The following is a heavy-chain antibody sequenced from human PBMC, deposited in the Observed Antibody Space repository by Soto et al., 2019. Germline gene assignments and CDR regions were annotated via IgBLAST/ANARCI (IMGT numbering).Heavy chain of an antibody. CDR1: GGSFRGYC. D-gene: IGHD6-13*01. J-gene: IGHJ5*02. V-gene: IGHV4-34*01. Sequence: SVPLSLTCAVYGGSFRGYCWSWIRQPPGKGLEWIGEIKNSGRTNYKPSLKSRVNISVDTSKNQLSLKLSSVTAADTAVYYCARGARWAAAGSLWFERWGDGNIVIISS. CDR3: ARGARWAAAGSLWFER. CDR2: IKNSGRT.